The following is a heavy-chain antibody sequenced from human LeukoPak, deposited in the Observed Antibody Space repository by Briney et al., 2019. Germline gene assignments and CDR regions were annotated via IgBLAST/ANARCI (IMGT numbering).Heavy chain of an antibody. CDR2: ISSSGSTI. V-gene: IGHV3-11*01. Sequence: GGSLRLSCAASGFTFSDYYMSWIRQAPGKGLEWVSYISSSGSTIYYADSVKGRFTISRDNAKNSLYLQMNSLRAEDTAVYYCARGGPTYYYDSNGYPPLDYWGQGTLVTVSS. D-gene: IGHD3-22*01. J-gene: IGHJ4*02. CDR1: GFTFSDYY. CDR3: ARGGPTYYYDSNGYPPLDY.